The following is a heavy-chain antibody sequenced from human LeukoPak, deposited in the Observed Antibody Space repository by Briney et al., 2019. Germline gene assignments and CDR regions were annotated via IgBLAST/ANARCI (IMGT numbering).Heavy chain of an antibody. Sequence: GGSLRLSCAASRFILSHYWMHWVRQPPGKGLVWVSRINSDGSSTSYADSVKGRFTISRDNAKNTRYLQMNSLRAEDTAVYYCARGRFWIGAAAGPWYFDLWGRGTLVTVSS. V-gene: IGHV3-74*01. J-gene: IGHJ2*01. D-gene: IGHD6-13*01. CDR1: RFILSHYW. CDR2: INSDGSST. CDR3: ARGRFWIGAAAGPWYFDL.